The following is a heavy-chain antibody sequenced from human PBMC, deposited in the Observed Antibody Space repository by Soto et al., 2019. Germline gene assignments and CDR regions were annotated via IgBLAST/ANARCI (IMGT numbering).Heavy chain of an antibody. CDR2: ISAYTGNT. D-gene: IGHD3-16*02. CDR1: GYTFNSYG. CDR3: ARGDYVWGSYRYGTLDY. J-gene: IGHJ4*02. Sequence: QVQLVQSGAEVKKPGASVKVSCKASGYTFNSYGISWVRQAPGQGLELMGWISAYTGNTNYAQKLQGRVTITTDTTTRTAYKELRRLGSGGTAVYYCARGDYVWGSYRYGTLDYWGQGTLVTVSS. V-gene: IGHV1-18*04.